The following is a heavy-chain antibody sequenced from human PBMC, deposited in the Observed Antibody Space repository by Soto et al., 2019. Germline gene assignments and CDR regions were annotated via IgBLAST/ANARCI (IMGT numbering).Heavy chain of an antibody. D-gene: IGHD3-9*01. CDR1: GFTFSSYA. Sequence: GGSLRLSCAASGFTFSSYAMSWVRQAPGKGLEWVSAISGSGGSTYYADSVKGRFTISRDNSKNTLYLQMNSLRAEDTAVYYCAKDDRYYDILTGYYPAYYFDYWGQGTLVTVSS. CDR2: ISGSGGST. CDR3: AKDDRYYDILTGYYPAYYFDY. V-gene: IGHV3-23*01. J-gene: IGHJ4*02.